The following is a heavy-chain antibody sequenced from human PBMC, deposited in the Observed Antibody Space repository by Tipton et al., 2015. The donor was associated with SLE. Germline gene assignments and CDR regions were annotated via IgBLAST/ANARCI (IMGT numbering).Heavy chain of an antibody. CDR2: IYRSGAR. D-gene: IGHD4-17*01. J-gene: IGHJ2*01. CDR3: ARGSDGEYVRYFDA. V-gene: IGHV4-4*07. Sequence: LRLSCTVSGGSISFDYWSRIRQSAGRGLEWIGRIYRSGARDYNPPLRSRVTMSIDASQNRVSLRLKSVSAADTAVYYCARGSDGEYVRYFDAWGPGTLVTVSA. CDR1: GGSISFDY.